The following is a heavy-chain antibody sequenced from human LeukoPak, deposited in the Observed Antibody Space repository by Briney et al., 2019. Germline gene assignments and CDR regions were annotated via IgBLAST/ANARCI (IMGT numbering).Heavy chain of an antibody. Sequence: SETLSLTCTVSGGFISSYYWSWIRQPAGKGLEWIGRIYTSESTNYNPSLRSRVTMSVDTSKYQFSLKLNSVTAADTAVYYCARNYCSSTSCYDAFDIWGQGTMVTVSS. D-gene: IGHD2-2*01. J-gene: IGHJ3*02. CDR1: GGFISSYY. CDR3: ARNYCSSTSCYDAFDI. V-gene: IGHV4-4*07. CDR2: IYTSEST.